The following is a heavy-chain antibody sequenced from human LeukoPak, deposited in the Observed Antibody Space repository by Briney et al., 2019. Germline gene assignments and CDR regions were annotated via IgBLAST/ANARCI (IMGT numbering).Heavy chain of an antibody. J-gene: IGHJ5*02. CDR3: ARFIGSGWYGNWFDP. CDR2: INHSGST. V-gene: IGHV4-34*01. CDR1: GGSFSGYY. D-gene: IGHD6-19*01. Sequence: EPSETLSLTCAVYGGSFSGYYWSWIRQPPGKGLEWIGEINHSGSTNYNPPLKSRVTISVDTSKNQFSLKLSSVTAADTAVYYCARFIGSGWYGNWFDPWGQGTLVTVSS.